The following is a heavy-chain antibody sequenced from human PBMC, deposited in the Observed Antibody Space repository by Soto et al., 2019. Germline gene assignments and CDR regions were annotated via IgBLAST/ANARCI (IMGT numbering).Heavy chain of an antibody. V-gene: IGHV1-69*13. CDR3: VRARYGDFVTWFDS. J-gene: IGHJ5*01. CDR2: IIPIFATP. Sequence: GASVKVSCKASGVIFSSYAVSWVRQVPGQGLEWMGGIIPIFATPKYGQKFQDRVTITADESTSSAYMELSSLTSDDTAVYYCVRARYGDFVTWFDSWGQGTPVTVSS. D-gene: IGHD4-17*01. CDR1: GVIFSSYA.